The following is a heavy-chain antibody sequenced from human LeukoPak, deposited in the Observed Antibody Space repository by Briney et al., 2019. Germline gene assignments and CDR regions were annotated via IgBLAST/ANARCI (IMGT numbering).Heavy chain of an antibody. V-gene: IGHV3-74*01. J-gene: IGHJ6*02. D-gene: IGHD2/OR15-2a*01. CDR2: VSSDGSRT. CDR3: AKAMNNGMDV. CDR1: GLTISNYL. Sequence: GGSLRLSCTASGLTISNYLMHWVRQGPGKGLVWVSVVSSDGSRTAYADSVKGRFTVSRDNAKNTLYLQMNSLRVEDTAVYYCAKAMNNGMDVWGQGTTVTVSS.